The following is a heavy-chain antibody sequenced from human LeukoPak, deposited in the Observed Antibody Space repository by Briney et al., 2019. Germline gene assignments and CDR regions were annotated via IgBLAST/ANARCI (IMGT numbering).Heavy chain of an antibody. CDR3: ARQGIVVVTAIPGLWYFDY. D-gene: IGHD2-21*02. J-gene: IGHJ4*02. CDR2: ISYDGSNK. Sequence: GGSLRLSCAASGFTFSSYAMHWVRQAPGKGLEWVAVISYDGSNKYYADSVKGRFTISRDNSKNTLYLQMNSLRAEDTAVYYCARQGIVVVTAIPGLWYFDYWGQGTLVTVSS. CDR1: GFTFSSYA. V-gene: IGHV3-30-3*01.